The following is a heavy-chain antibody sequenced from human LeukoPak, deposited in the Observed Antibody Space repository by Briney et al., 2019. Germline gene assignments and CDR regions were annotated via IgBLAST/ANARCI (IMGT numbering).Heavy chain of an antibody. CDR1: GFTSGAYL. CDR3: GRVISGAIDY. J-gene: IGHJ4*02. Sequence: PGGSLRLSCTPSGFTSGAYLMRWVRHAPGEGLEWVANIKHDGSERFYVDSVKGRFTISKDNAENSMYLQMNSLSAEDTAVYYCGRVISGAIDYWGQGTLVTVSS. V-gene: IGHV3-7*01. CDR2: IKHDGSER. D-gene: IGHD2-15*01.